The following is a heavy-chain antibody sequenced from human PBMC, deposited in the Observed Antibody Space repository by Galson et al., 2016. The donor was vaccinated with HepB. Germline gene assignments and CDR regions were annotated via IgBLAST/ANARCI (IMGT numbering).Heavy chain of an antibody. D-gene: IGHD1-26*01. CDR2: IDPSDYYT. J-gene: IGHJ3*02. Sequence: QSGAEVKKPRESLRISCKGSGYMFNSYWINWVRQMPGKGLEWMGRIDPSDYYTNYSPSFQGHVTISADKSIHTGYLQWSSLKASDTAMYYCARAGGLDIWGQGTKVTVSS. V-gene: IGHV5-10-1*01. CDR3: ARAGGLDI. CDR1: GYMFNSYW.